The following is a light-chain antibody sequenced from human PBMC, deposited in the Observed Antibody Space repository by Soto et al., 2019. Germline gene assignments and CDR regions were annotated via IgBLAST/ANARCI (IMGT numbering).Light chain of an antibody. V-gene: IGKV3-11*01. J-gene: IGKJ4*01. CDR2: DSS. CDR3: QQRSDWPST. CDR1: PSVGTY. Sequence: EIVLTQSPATLSLSPGERATLSCRSSPSVGTYFAWYQQKPGQAPRLLIYDSSNRATGIPARFSGSGSGTDFTLTISSLEPEDFAVYYCQQRSDWPSTFGGGTKVEIK.